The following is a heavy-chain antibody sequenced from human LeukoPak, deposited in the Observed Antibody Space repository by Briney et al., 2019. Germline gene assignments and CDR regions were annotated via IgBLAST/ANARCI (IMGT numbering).Heavy chain of an antibody. J-gene: IGHJ4*02. CDR1: GGSFSRGGYY. D-gene: IGHD2/OR15-2a*01. CDR2: IYYSGST. V-gene: IGHV4-31*03. CDR3: ARGLSRVM. Sequence: SETLSLTCTVSGGSFSRGGYYWSWIRQHPGKGLEWIGYIYYSGSTYYNPSLKSRVTISLDTSKNQFSLKLSSVTAADTAVYYCARGLSRVMWGQGTLVTVSS.